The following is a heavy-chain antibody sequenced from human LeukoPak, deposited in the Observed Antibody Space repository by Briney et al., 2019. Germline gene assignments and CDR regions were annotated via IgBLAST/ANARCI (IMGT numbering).Heavy chain of an antibody. CDR2: INPNSGVT. D-gene: IGHD2-15*01. V-gene: IGHV1-2*06. J-gene: IGHJ3*02. Sequence: ASVKVSCKASGYTFTGYYMHWVRQAPGQGLEWMGRINPNSGVTNYAQKFQGRVTMTRDTSISTAYMELSRLRSDDTAVYYCASGYCSGGSCYFDAFDIWGQGTMVTVSS. CDR3: ASGYCSGGSCYFDAFDI. CDR1: GYTFTGYY.